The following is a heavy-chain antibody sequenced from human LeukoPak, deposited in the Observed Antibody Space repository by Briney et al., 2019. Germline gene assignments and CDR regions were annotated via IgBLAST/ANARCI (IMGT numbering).Heavy chain of an antibody. CDR2: IYYSGST. CDR3: ARVDLYDYVWGSYRYPVGSDY. V-gene: IGHV4-39*07. D-gene: IGHD3-16*02. J-gene: IGHJ4*02. Sequence: PSETLSLTCTVSGGSISSSSYYWGWIRQPPGKGLEWIGSIYYSGSTYYNPSLKSRVTISVDTSKNQFSLKLSSVTAADTAVYYCARVDLYDYVWGSYRYPVGSDYWGQGTLVTVSS. CDR1: GGSISSSSYY.